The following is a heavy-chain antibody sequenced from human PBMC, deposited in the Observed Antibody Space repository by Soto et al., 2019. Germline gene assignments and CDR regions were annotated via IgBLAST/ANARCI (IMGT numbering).Heavy chain of an antibody. D-gene: IGHD6-6*01. CDR2: ISSSSSYI. J-gene: IGHJ6*02. CDR3: VRMASIAGMDV. Sequence: GGSLRLSCAASGFTFSSYSMNWVRQAPGKGLEWVSSISSSSSYIYYADSVKGRFTISRDNAKNSLYLQMNSLRAEDTAVYYCVRMASIAGMDVWGQGTTVTVSS. V-gene: IGHV3-21*01. CDR1: GFTFSSYS.